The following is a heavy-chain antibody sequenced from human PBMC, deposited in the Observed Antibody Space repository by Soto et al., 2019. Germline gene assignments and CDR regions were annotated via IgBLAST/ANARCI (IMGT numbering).Heavy chain of an antibody. Sequence: PGGSLRLSCAASGFTFSTYAMIWVRQAPGKGLEWVSVITGSGGSTYYADSVKGRFTISRDTSKNTLFLQMNSLRAEDTAVYYCAKDRYGDYGGIDYWGQGTMVPVSS. V-gene: IGHV3-23*01. J-gene: IGHJ4*02. CDR1: GFTFSTYA. D-gene: IGHD4-17*01. CDR2: ITGSGGST. CDR3: AKDRYGDYGGIDY.